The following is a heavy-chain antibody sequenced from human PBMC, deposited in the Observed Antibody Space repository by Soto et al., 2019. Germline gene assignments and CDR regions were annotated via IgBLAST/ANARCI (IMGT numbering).Heavy chain of an antibody. CDR1: GYTFTSYD. D-gene: IGHD2-2*01. CDR3: AKSRLQLLSHKLYYSYGMDV. J-gene: IGHJ6*02. CDR2: MNPNSGNT. V-gene: IGHV1-8*01. Sequence: ASVKVSCKASGYTFTSYDINWVRQATGQGLEWMGWMNPNSGNTGYAQKFQGRVTMTRNTSISTAYMELSSLRSEDTAIYYCAKSRLQLLSHKLYYSYGMDVWGQGTTVTVSS.